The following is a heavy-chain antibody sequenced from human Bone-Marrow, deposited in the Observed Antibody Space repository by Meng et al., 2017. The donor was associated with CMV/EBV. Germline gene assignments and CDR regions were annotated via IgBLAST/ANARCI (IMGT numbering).Heavy chain of an antibody. Sequence: GGSLKISCEASGIAFSSSGMHWVRQAPGKGLEWVAFIQYDGGDKFYVDSVKGRFTISRDNSKNTVYLQMNSLRTEDRAVYYCARESSGDRIGRFAPWGQGTLVTVDS. CDR2: IQYDGGDK. CDR3: ARESSGDRIGRFAP. CDR1: GIAFSSSG. D-gene: IGHD3-22*01. V-gene: IGHV3-30*02. J-gene: IGHJ5*02.